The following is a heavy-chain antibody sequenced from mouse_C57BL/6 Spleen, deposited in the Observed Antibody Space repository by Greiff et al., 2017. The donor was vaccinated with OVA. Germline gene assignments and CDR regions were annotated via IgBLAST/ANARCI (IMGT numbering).Heavy chain of an antibody. J-gene: IGHJ4*01. V-gene: IGHV1-50*01. Sequence: QVQLKQPGAELVKPGASVKLSCKASGYTFTSYWMQWVKQRPGQGLEWIGEIDPSDSYTNYNQKFKGKATLTVDTSSSTAYMQLSSLTSEDSAVYYCARVYGRRDYAMDYWGQGTSVTVSS. CDR1: GYTFTSYW. CDR2: IDPSDSYT. D-gene: IGHD1-1*01. CDR3: ARVYGRRDYAMDY.